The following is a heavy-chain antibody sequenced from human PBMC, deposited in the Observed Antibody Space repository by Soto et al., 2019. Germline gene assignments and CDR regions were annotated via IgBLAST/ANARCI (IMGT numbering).Heavy chain of an antibody. CDR2: INPNSGGT. CDR3: AREKLNSGDAFDI. J-gene: IGHJ3*02. V-gene: IGHV1-2*02. Sequence: ASVKVSCKASGYTFTGYYMHWVRQAPGQGLEWMGWINPNSGGTNYAQKFQGRVTMTRDTSISTVYMELSRLRSDDTAVYYCAREKLNSGDAFDIWGQGTMVTVSS. CDR1: GYTFTGYY. D-gene: IGHD1-26*01.